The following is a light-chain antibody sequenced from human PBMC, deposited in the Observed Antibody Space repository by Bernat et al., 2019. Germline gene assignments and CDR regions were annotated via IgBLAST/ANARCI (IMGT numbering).Light chain of an antibody. CDR3: ATWDDRLNGQV. V-gene: IGLV1-36*01. J-gene: IGLJ1*01. CDR2: YDD. CDR1: SSNIGNNA. Sequence: HSVLTQSPSVSEAPRQRVTISCSGSSSNIGNNAVSWYQQLPGKAPKLLIYYDDLLSPGVSDRFSGSKSGTSASLAISGLLSEDEADYYCATWDDRLNGQVFGTGTKVTVL.